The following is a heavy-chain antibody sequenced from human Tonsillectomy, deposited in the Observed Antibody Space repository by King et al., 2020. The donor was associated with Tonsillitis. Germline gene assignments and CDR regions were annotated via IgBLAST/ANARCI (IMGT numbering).Heavy chain of an antibody. D-gene: IGHD1-26*01. Sequence: VQLQQWGAGLLKPSETLSLTCAVYGGSFSGYYWSWIRQPPGKGLEWIGEINNSGSTNYNPSLKSRVTLSVDTSKNQFSLKLSSVTAADTAVYYCARRTVGATTRSFDYWGQGTLVTVSS. J-gene: IGHJ4*02. CDR2: INNSGST. CDR1: GGSFSGYY. CDR3: ARRTVGATTRSFDY. V-gene: IGHV4-34*01.